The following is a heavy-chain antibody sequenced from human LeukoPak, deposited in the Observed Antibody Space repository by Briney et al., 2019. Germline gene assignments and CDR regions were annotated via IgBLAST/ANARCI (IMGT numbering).Heavy chain of an antibody. Sequence: PGGSLRLSCAASGFTVSSYFMSWVRQAPGKGLEWVSVIHSGGSTLYAASVKGRFTISRHNSKNTLYLKVNSLRAEDTAVYFCARGGSSGNDYSSFDIWGQGTMVTVSS. CDR1: GFTVSSYF. CDR3: ARGGSSGNDYSSFDI. D-gene: IGHD5-12*01. J-gene: IGHJ3*02. CDR2: IHSGGST. V-gene: IGHV3-53*04.